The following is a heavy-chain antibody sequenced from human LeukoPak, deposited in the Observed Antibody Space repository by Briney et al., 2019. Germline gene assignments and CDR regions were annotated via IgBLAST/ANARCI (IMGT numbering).Heavy chain of an antibody. CDR2: IIPILDIA. J-gene: IGHJ2*01. CDR1: GGTFSSYA. Sequence: SVKVSCKASGGTFSSYAISWVRQAPGQGLEWMGRIIPILDIANYAQKFQGRVTITADKSTSTAYMEPSSLRSEDTAVYYCARDLSAVAGAGYFDLWGRGTLVTVSS. D-gene: IGHD6-19*01. CDR3: ARDLSAVAGAGYFDL. V-gene: IGHV1-69*04.